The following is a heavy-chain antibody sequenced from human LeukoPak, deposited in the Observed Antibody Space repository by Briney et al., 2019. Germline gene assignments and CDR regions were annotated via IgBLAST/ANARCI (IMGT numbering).Heavy chain of an antibody. D-gene: IGHD3-22*01. J-gene: IGHJ1*01. CDR2: ISGSGDST. CDR1: GFTFSSYA. V-gene: IGHV3-23*01. Sequence: GGSLRLSCAASGFTFSSYAMSWVRQAPGKGLEWVSAISGSGDSTYYADSVKGRFTISRDNSKNTLYLQMNSLRAEDTAVYYCARDYYDSSGYYSGPQYFQHWGQGTLVTVSS. CDR3: ARDYYDSSGYYSGPQYFQH.